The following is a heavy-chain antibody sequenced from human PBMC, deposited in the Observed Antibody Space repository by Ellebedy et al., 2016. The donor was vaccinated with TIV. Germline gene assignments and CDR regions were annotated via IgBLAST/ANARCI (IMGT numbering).Heavy chain of an antibody. J-gene: IGHJ4*02. CDR3: ARTYQTAMVRGVISPCDC. CDR2: IKQDGTEE. Sequence: GESLKISXAGSGFTFSSHGMTWVRQAPGKGLEWVANIKQDGTEEYYVDSVKGRFTISRDNAKNSLYLQMNTLRAEDTAVYYCARTYQTAMVRGVISPCDCWGQGTLVTVSS. V-gene: IGHV3-7*01. D-gene: IGHD3-10*01. CDR1: GFTFSSHG.